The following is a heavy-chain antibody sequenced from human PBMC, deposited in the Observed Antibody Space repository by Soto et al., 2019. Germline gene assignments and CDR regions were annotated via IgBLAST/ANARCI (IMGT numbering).Heavy chain of an antibody. CDR3: ARLPSRHLVDY. Sequence: SETLSLTCTVSGSSINSSGYYWGWVRQPPGKGLEWIGSMFYGVSTYYNPSLKSRVTVSVDTSKNQFSLNLRSVTAADTAVYYCARLPSRHLVDYWGQGTLVTVSS. J-gene: IGHJ4*02. V-gene: IGHV4-39*01. CDR2: MFYGVST. D-gene: IGHD6-13*01. CDR1: GSSINSSGYY.